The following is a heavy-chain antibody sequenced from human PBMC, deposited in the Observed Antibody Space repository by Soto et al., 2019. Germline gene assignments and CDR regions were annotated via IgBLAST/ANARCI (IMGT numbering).Heavy chain of an antibody. D-gene: IGHD5-12*01. CDR3: ARETVATTEDYYYYYGMDV. Sequence: ASVKVSCKASGGTFSSYAISWVRQAPGQGLEWMGGIIPIFGTANYAQKFQGRVTITADESTSTAYMELSSLRSEDTAVYYCARETVATTEDYYYYYGMDVWGQGTTVTVSS. J-gene: IGHJ6*02. CDR2: IIPIFGTA. V-gene: IGHV1-69*13. CDR1: GGTFSSYA.